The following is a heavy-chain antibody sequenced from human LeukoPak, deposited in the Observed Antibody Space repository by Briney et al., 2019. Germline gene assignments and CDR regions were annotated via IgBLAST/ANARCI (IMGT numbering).Heavy chain of an antibody. CDR2: IPGSGGST. V-gene: IGHV3-23*01. J-gene: IGHJ4*02. D-gene: IGHD6-19*01. Sequence: GGSLRLSCAASGFIFSNYAMSWVRQAPGKGLEWVSAIPGSGGSTYYADSVKGRFTISRDNSKNTLNMEMNSLRVEDTAVYYCAKDVSSGWYNFWGQGTLVTVSS. CDR3: AKDVSSGWYNF. CDR1: GFIFSNYA.